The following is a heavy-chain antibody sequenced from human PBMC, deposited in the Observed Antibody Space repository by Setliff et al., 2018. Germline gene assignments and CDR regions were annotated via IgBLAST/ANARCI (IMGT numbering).Heavy chain of an antibody. J-gene: IGHJ1*01. Sequence: ETLSLTCTVSGGSISSHYWTWIRQPAGKGLEWIGRVYSNVGTNFNPSLKSRVTMSVDASKNQISLKLMSVTAADTAVYYCASRNSDGGPEYFQHWGQGARVTVSS. CDR1: GGSISSHY. V-gene: IGHV4-4*07. D-gene: IGHD1-26*01. CDR2: VYSNVGT. CDR3: ASRNSDGGPEYFQH.